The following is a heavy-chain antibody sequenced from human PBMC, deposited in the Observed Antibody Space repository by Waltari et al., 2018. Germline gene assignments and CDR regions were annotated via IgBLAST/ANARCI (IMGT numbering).Heavy chain of an antibody. CDR2: IYYSGST. CDR3: ARECGGNSVNAFDI. D-gene: IGHD2-21*02. Sequence: QVQLQESGPGLVKPSQTLSLTCTVSGGSISSGGYYWSWIRQHPGKGLEWIGYIYYSGSTYYNPSLKSRVTISVYTSKNQFSLKLSSVTAADTAVYYCARECGGNSVNAFDIWGQGTMVTVSS. J-gene: IGHJ3*02. CDR1: GGSISSGGYY. V-gene: IGHV4-31*03.